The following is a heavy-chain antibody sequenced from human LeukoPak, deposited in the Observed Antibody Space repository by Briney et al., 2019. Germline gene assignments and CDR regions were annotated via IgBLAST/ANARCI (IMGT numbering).Heavy chain of an antibody. CDR3: ASSYNWNDQGAFDI. V-gene: IGHV1-69*04. D-gene: IGHD1-1*01. CDR1: GGTFDNYA. J-gene: IGHJ3*02. Sequence: SVKVSCKASGGTFDNYAISWVRQAPGQGLEWMGRIIPILGIANYAQKFQGRVTITADKSTSTAYMELSSLRSEDTAVYYCASSYNWNDQGAFDIWGQGTMVTVSS. CDR2: IIPILGIA.